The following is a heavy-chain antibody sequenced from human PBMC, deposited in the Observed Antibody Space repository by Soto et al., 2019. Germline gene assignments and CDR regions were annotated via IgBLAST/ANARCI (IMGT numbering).Heavy chain of an antibody. CDR1: GFTFSSYG. D-gene: IGHD6-13*01. Sequence: GGSLRLSCAASGFTFSSYGMHWVRQAPGKGLEWVAVISYDGSNKYYADSVKGRFTISRDNSKSTLYLQVNSLRAEDTAVYYCARDSPYSSSWYDLNWFDPWGQGTLVTVSS. V-gene: IGHV3-30*03. CDR2: ISYDGSNK. J-gene: IGHJ5*02. CDR3: ARDSPYSSSWYDLNWFDP.